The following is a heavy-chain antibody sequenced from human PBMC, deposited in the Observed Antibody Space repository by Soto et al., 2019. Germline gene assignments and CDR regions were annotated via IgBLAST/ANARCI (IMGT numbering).Heavy chain of an antibody. CDR2: TRNKPNRYTT. J-gene: IGHJ6*02. CDR1: GFTLSDHY. V-gene: IGHV3-72*01. D-gene: IGHD7-27*01. Sequence: EVQVVESGGGLVQPGGSLRLSCAASGFTLSDHYMEWVRQAPGKGLEWVGRTRNKPNRYTTEYAASVKGRFTISRDDSNDSLYLQMNSLKTEDRAVYYCTRGAGELHKAGGYYYGLYVWGLGTTVTVSS. CDR3: TRGAGELHKAGGYYYGLYV.